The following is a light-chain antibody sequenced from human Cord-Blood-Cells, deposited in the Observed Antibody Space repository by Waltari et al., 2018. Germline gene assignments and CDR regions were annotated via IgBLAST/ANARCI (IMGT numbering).Light chain of an antibody. V-gene: IGLV2-23*02. J-gene: IGLJ1*01. CDR1: SSDVGSYNL. Sequence: QSALTQPASVSGSPGQSITISCTGTSSDVGSYNLVSWYQQHPGKAPKLMIYAVSKRPSGVSNRFSGAKSGNTASLTISGLQAEDDADYYCCSYAGSSTFVVGTGTKVTVL. CDR2: AVS. CDR3: CSYAGSSTFV.